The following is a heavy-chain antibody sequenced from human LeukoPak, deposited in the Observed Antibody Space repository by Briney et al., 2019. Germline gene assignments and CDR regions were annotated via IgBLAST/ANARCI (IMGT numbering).Heavy chain of an antibody. CDR2: IKQDGGEK. CDR1: GFTFNSFL. Sequence: WGSLRLSCVAPGFTFNSFLMRWVRPAPGKGLEWVANIKQDGGEKNYVGSVKGRFTISRDNTKTSVYLQMNSLRADDTAIYYCARGGTRRPSPFDYWGQGTPVTVSS. D-gene: IGHD1-14*01. V-gene: IGHV3-7*03. J-gene: IGHJ4*02. CDR3: ARGGTRRPSPFDY.